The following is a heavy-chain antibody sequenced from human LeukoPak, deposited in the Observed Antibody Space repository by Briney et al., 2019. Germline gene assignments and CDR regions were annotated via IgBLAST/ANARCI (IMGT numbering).Heavy chain of an antibody. CDR3: ARAVGPFDF. V-gene: IGHV3-33*01. CDR1: GFTFSTYG. CDR2: IWYDGSIK. Sequence: PGRSLRLSCAASGFTFSTYGMHWVRQAPGKGLEWVAVIWYDGSIKYYGDSVKGRFTISRDNSKNTLYLQMNSLRAEDTAMYYYARAVGPFDFWGPGTLVIVSS. J-gene: IGHJ3*01.